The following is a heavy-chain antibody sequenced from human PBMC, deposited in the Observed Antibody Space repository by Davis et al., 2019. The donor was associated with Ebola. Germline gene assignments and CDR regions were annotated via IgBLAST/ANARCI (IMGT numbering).Heavy chain of an antibody. J-gene: IGHJ4*02. D-gene: IGHD3-3*01. Sequence: SLKISCAASGFTFEDYAMHWVRQAPGKALEWVSGISWNSNTRNYADSVKGRFTISRDNSENTLYLQMNSLTADDTAVYYCARAVFHEVLDYWGQGTPVTVSS. V-gene: IGHV3-9*01. CDR2: ISWNSNTR. CDR1: GFTFEDYA. CDR3: ARAVFHEVLDY.